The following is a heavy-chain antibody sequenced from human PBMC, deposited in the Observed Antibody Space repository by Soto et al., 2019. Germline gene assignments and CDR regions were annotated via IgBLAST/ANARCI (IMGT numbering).Heavy chain of an antibody. CDR2: IYWDDDE. J-gene: IGHJ4*02. V-gene: IGHV2-5*02. CDR1: EFSLTSYGMG. Sequence: QITLKESGPTLVKPTQTLTLTCSSSEFSLTSYGMGVGWIRQPPGKALAWLALIYWDDDETYSPSLKNRLTITRDTSKNQVLLTMTNMDPVDTATYYCAHRPGAGRLESDSWGQGTLATVSS. D-gene: IGHD3-10*01. CDR3: AHRPGAGRLESDS.